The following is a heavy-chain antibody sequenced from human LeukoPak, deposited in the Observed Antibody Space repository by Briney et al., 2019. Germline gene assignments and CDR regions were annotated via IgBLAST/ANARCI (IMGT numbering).Heavy chain of an antibody. J-gene: IGHJ4*02. CDR2: ISSSSSYI. CDR1: VFTFSSYS. Sequence: GGSLRLSCAASVFTFSSYSMNWVRQAPGKGLEWVSSISSSSSYIYYADSVKGRFTISRDNAKNSLYLQMNSLRAEDTAVYYCARESDGDGYNSFDYWGQGTLVTVSS. D-gene: IGHD5-24*01. CDR3: ARESDGDGYNSFDY. V-gene: IGHV3-21*01.